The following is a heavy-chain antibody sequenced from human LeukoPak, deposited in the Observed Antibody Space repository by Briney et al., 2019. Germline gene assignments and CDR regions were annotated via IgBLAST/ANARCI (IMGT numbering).Heavy chain of an antibody. CDR3: AIANRDYYDSSGSLEDY. CDR2: IWFDGNNK. J-gene: IGHJ4*02. V-gene: IGHV3-33*01. D-gene: IGHD3-22*01. CDR1: GFTFSSYG. Sequence: GGSLRLSCAASGFTFSSYGMHWVRQAPGRGLEWVAIIWFDGNNKYYADFVKGRFTISRDNSKNTLYLKMNSLRAEDTAVYYCAIANRDYYDSSGSLEDYWGQGTLVTVSS.